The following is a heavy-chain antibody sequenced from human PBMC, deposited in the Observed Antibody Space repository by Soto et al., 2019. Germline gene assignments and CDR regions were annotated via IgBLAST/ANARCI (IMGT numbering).Heavy chain of an antibody. D-gene: IGHD5-18*01. CDR1: GDSMSTNY. J-gene: IGHJ4*02. Sequence: PSETLSLTCSVSGDSMSTNYWHWIRQPPGKALEWIGYVYYNGGTNYNPSLNSRVTISVDTSMNQLSLRLSSVTAADTAVYYCARGGTTMVKYYFDYWGQGALVTVSS. V-gene: IGHV4-59*01. CDR2: VYYNGGT. CDR3: ARGGTTMVKYYFDY.